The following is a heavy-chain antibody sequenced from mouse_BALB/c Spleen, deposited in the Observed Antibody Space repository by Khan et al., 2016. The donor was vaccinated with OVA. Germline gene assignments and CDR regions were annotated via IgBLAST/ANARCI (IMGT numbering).Heavy chain of an antibody. Sequence: QVQLQQSGPGILQPSQTLSLTCSFSWFSLSTSGMGVGWIRQPSGTGLECLAHIWWDDDKRYNPALKSRLTISKDTSSNQIFLKIASVDTEDTATYYWARMIYDASAMYYWGQGTPFTVS. J-gene: IGHJ4*01. D-gene: IGHD2-12*01. V-gene: IGHV8-8*01. CDR2: IWWDDDK. CDR3: ARMIYDASAMYY. CDR1: WFSLSTSGMG.